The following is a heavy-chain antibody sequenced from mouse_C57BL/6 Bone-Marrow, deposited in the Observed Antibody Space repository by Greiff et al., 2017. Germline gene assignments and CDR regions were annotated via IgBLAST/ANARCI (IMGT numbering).Heavy chain of an antibody. V-gene: IGHV1-69*01. Sequence: VQLQQPGAELVMPGASVKLSCKASGYTFTSYWMHWVKQRPGQGLEWIGEIDPSDSYTNYNQQFKGKSTLTVDKSSSTAYMQLRHLTSEDSAVYNCSRGGANWHVWGQGTTLTVSS. CDR3: SRGGANWHV. D-gene: IGHD4-1*01. CDR1: GYTFTSYW. J-gene: IGHJ2*01. CDR2: IDPSDSYT.